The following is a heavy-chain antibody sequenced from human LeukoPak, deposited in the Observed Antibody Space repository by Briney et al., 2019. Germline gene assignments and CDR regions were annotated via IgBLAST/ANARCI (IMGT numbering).Heavy chain of an antibody. CDR1: GYTFTSYY. CDR2: INPSGGST. CDR3: VRASQFRYCSGGSCYSGNDY. D-gene: IGHD2-15*01. V-gene: IGHV1-46*01. J-gene: IGHJ4*02. Sequence: ASVKVSCKASGYTFTSYYMNWVRQAPGQGLEWMGIINPSGGSTSYAQKCQGRVTITADKSPSTAYMALSSLRSEDTAVYYCVRASQFRYCSGGSCYSGNDYWGQGTLVTVSS.